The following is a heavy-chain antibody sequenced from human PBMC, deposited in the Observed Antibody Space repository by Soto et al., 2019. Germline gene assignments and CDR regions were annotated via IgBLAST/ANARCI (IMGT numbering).Heavy chain of an antibody. CDR1: GGSISSSSYY. J-gene: IGHJ5*02. D-gene: IGHD4-17*01. V-gene: IGHV4-39*01. Sequence: SETLSLTCTVSGGSISSSSYYWGWIRQPPGKGLEWIGSIYYSGSTYYNPSLKSRVTISVDTSKNQFSLKLSSVTAADTAVYYCARYGDTNWFDPWGQGTLVT. CDR2: IYYSGST. CDR3: ARYGDTNWFDP.